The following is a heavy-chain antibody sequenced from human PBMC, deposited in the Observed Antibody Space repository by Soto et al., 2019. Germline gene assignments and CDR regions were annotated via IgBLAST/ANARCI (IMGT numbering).Heavy chain of an antibody. CDR1: GGSVSSGSYY. D-gene: IGHD5-18*01. J-gene: IGHJ6*02. Sequence: LSLTCTVSGGSVSSGSYYWSWIRQPPGKGLEWIGYIYYSGSTNYNPSLKSRVTISVDTSRNQFSLKLSPVTAADTAVYYCARGPGYSYGYYYYYYGVDVWGQGTTVTVSS. CDR3: ARGPGYSYGYYYYYYGVDV. CDR2: IYYSGST. V-gene: IGHV4-61*01.